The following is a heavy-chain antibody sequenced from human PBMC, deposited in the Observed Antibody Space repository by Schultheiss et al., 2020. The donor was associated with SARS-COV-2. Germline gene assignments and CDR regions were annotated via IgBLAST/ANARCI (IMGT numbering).Heavy chain of an antibody. CDR3: ARATYYDLLTGHSLADGWYFDL. Sequence: GGSLRLSCASSGFTFSSYGMHWVRQAPGKGLEWVAVIWFDGSNKYYADSVKGRFTIARDNSKSTLYLQMNSVRVEDTAMYYCARATYYDLLTGHSLADGWYFDLWGRGTRVTVSS. CDR2: IWFDGSNK. V-gene: IGHV3-33*01. CDR1: GFTFSSYG. J-gene: IGHJ2*01. D-gene: IGHD3-9*01.